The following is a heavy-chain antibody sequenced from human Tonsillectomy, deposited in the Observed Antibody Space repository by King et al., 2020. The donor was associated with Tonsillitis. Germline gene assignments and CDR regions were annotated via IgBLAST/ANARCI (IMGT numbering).Heavy chain of an antibody. CDR2: ISAAGTST. Sequence: VQLVESGGGLVQPGGSLRLSCAASAFTFTNYAMSWVRQAQGKGLEWVSIISAAGTSTYYADSVKGRFTISRDNSKNTLYLQMNSLRAEDTAVYYCAKGMGAVAVSRISLYAMDVWGQGTTVTVFS. CDR3: AKGMGAVAVSRISLYAMDV. V-gene: IGHV3-23*04. CDR1: AFTFTNYA. J-gene: IGHJ6*02. D-gene: IGHD6-19*01.